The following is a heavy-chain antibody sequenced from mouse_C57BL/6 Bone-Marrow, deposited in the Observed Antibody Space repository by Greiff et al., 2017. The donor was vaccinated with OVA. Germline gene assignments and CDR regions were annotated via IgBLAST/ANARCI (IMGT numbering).Heavy chain of an antibody. J-gene: IGHJ2*01. V-gene: IGHV1-19*01. CDR1: GYTFTDYY. CDR2: INPYNGGT. D-gene: IGHD2-2*01. CDR3: ARLSLWLLYYFDY. Sequence: EVQLQQSGPVLVKPGASVKMSCKASGYTFTDYYMNWVKQSHGKSLEWIGVINPYNGGTSYNQKFKGKATLTVDKSSSTAYMELNSLTSEDSAVYYCARLSLWLLYYFDYWGQGTTLTVSS.